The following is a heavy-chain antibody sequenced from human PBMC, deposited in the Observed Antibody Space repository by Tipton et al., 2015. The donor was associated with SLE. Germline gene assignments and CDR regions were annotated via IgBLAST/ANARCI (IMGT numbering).Heavy chain of an antibody. V-gene: IGHV3-53*05. CDR2: IFTGGRT. CDR1: GFTFSSYS. Sequence: SLRLSCAASGFTFSSYSMNWVRQAPGKGLEWISVIFTGGRTYYADSVKGRFTISRDNSKNALYLQMNSLKPEDTAVYYCAGDLRVGSTSDYWGPGTLVTVSS. D-gene: IGHD1-26*01. CDR3: AGDLRVGSTSDY. J-gene: IGHJ4*02.